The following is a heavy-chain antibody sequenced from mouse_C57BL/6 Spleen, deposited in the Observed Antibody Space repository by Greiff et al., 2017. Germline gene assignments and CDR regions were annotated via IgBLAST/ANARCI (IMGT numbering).Heavy chain of an antibody. Sequence: QVQLQESGPGLVAPSQSLSITCTVSGFSLTSYGVHWVRQPPGKGLEWLVVIWSDGSTTYNSALKSRLSISKDNSKSQVFLKMNSLQTDDTAMYYCARQDGYDEDYYAMDYWGQGTSVTVSS. CDR1: GFSLTSYG. J-gene: IGHJ4*01. V-gene: IGHV2-6-1*01. CDR3: ARQDGYDEDYYAMDY. CDR2: IWSDGST. D-gene: IGHD2-2*01.